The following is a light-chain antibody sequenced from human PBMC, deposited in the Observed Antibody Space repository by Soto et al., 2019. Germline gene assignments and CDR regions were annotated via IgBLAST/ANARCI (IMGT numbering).Light chain of an antibody. CDR3: EQYNNLFSIP. CDR1: QSVSSS. Sequence: EIVRTQSPATLSVSPGERATLSCRASQSVSSSSLAWYQQKRGQAPRLLIHDASSRATGIPARFSGSGFGTEFTLTISSLQPEDFAVYYCEQYNNLFSIPFGQGGRPEI. CDR2: DAS. J-gene: IGKJ5*01. V-gene: IGKV3D-15*01.